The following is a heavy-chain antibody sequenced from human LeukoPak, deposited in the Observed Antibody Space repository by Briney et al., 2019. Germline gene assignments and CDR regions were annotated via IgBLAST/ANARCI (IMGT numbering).Heavy chain of an antibody. CDR2: IYYSGST. Sequence: PSETLSLTCTVSGGSISSYYRSWIRQPPGKGLEWIGYIYYSGSTNYNPSLKSRVTISIDTSKNQFSLKLSSVTAADTAVYYCARTTTMVRGVIIDFDYWGQGTLVTVSS. J-gene: IGHJ4*02. D-gene: IGHD3-10*01. CDR1: GGSISSYY. V-gene: IGHV4-59*01. CDR3: ARTTTMVRGVIIDFDY.